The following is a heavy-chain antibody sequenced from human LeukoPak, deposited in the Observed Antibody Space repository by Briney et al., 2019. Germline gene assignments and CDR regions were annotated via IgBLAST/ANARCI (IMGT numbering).Heavy chain of an antibody. CDR3: ARVWSGYLIDY. V-gene: IGHV1-3*01. D-gene: IGHD3-3*01. CDR2: INAGSGNT. Sequence: GASVKVSCKASGYTFTSYAMHWVRQAPGQRLEWMGWINAGSGNTKYSQKFQGRVTITRDTSASTAYMELSSLRSEDTAVYYCARVWSGYLIDYWGQGTLVTVSS. J-gene: IGHJ4*02. CDR1: GYTFTSYA.